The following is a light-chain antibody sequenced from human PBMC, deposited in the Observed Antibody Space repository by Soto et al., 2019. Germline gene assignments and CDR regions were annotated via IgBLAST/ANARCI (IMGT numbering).Light chain of an antibody. V-gene: IGLV2-14*01. Sequence: QSALTQPASVSGSPGQSITISCTGTSSDVGGYNYVSWYQQHPGKAPKLMIYDVSNRPSGVSNRFSGSKSGNTASLTISGLQAEDEADYYCSSYTNSSVDVFGTGTKLTVL. CDR1: SSDVGGYNY. J-gene: IGLJ1*01. CDR3: SSYTNSSVDV. CDR2: DVS.